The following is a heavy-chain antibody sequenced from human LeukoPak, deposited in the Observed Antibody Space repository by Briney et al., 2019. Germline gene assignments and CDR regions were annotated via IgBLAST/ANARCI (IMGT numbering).Heavy chain of an antibody. V-gene: IGHV4-39*01. J-gene: IGHJ4*02. D-gene: IGHD3-22*01. CDR2: IYYSGST. CDR3: ARHAYSSGYY. Sequence: SETLSLTCTVSGGSISSSSYYWGWIRQPPGKGLEWIGSIYYSGSTYYNPSLKSRVTISVDTSKNQFSLKLSSGTAADTAVYYCARHAYSSGYYWGQGTLVTVSS. CDR1: GGSISSSSYY.